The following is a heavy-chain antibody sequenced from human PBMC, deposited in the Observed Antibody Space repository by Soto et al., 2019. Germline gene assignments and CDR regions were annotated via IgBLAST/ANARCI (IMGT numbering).Heavy chain of an antibody. CDR2: ISYDGSNK. Sequence: QVQLVESGGGVVQPGRSLRLSCAASGFTFSSYAMHWVRQAPGKGLEWVAVISYDGSNKYYADSVKGRFTISRDNSKNTPYLQMNSLRAEDTAVYYCARVYGGGFVGATYYFDYWGQGTLVTVSS. J-gene: IGHJ4*02. V-gene: IGHV3-30-3*01. CDR1: GFTFSSYA. CDR3: ARVYGGGFVGATYYFDY. D-gene: IGHD1-26*01.